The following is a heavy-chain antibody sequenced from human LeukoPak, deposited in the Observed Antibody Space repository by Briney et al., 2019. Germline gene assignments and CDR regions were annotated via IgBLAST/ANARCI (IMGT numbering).Heavy chain of an antibody. CDR3: ARETMVRGVISGWFDH. CDR2: INHSGST. Sequence: SETLSLTCAVYGGSFSGYHWSWIRQPPGKGLEWIGKINHSGSTSYDPSLESRATISVDTPKNQLSLKMSSVTAADTAVYYCARETMVRGVISGWFDHWGQGTLVTVSS. D-gene: IGHD3-10*01. CDR1: GGSFSGYH. V-gene: IGHV4-34*01. J-gene: IGHJ5*02.